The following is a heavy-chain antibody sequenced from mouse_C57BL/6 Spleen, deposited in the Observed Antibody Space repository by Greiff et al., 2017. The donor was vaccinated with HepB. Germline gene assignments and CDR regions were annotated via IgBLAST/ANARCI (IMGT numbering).Heavy chain of an antibody. V-gene: IGHV14-2*01. CDR2: IDPEDGDT. CDR1: GFNIKDYY. CDR3: ARGPYGYDVNYFDY. D-gene: IGHD2-2*01. Sequence: VQLQQSGAELVKPGASVKLSCTASGFNIKDYYMHWVKQRTEQGLEWIGRIDPEDGDTKYAPKFQGKATITADTSATTAYLQLSSLTSEDTAVYYCARGPYGYDVNYFDYWGQGTTLTVSS. J-gene: IGHJ2*01.